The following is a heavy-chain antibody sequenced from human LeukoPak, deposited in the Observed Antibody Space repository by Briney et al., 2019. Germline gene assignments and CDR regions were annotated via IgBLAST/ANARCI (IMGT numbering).Heavy chain of an antibody. Sequence: PGGSLRLSCAASGFTFSSYSMNWVRPAPGKGLEWVSSISSSSSYIYYADSVKGRFTISRDNAKNSLYLQMNSLRAEDTAVYYCARDDDYGGNNFDYWGQGTLVTVSS. J-gene: IGHJ4*02. D-gene: IGHD4-23*01. CDR1: GFTFSSYS. CDR3: ARDDDYGGNNFDY. V-gene: IGHV3-21*01. CDR2: ISSSSSYI.